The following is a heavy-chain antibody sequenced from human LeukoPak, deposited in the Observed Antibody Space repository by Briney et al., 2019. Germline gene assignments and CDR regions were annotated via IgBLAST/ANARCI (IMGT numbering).Heavy chain of an antibody. Sequence: GGSLRLSCAASGFTFRSYGMHWVRQAPGKWLEWVAFIRYDGNNKYYADSVKGRFTISRDNSKNTLYLQMNSLRAEDTAVYYCAKDLALDSSGYYRDHYYYYMDVWGKGTTVTISS. J-gene: IGHJ6*03. CDR1: GFTFRSYG. D-gene: IGHD3-22*01. CDR2: IRYDGNNK. CDR3: AKDLALDSSGYYRDHYYYYMDV. V-gene: IGHV3-30*02.